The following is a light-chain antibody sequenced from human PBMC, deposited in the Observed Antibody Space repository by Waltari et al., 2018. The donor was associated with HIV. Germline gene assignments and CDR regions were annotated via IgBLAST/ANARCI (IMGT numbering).Light chain of an antibody. CDR3: GTWDSSLSAVV. Sequence: PPSVSAAPGQKVTISCSGTISNIGKNYVSWYQQLPGTAPKLLIYDNNKRPSGIPDRFSGSKSGTSATLGITGLQAGDEADYFCGTWDSSLSAVVFGGGTLLTVL. CDR2: DNN. J-gene: IGLJ2*01. V-gene: IGLV1-51*01. CDR1: ISNIGKNY.